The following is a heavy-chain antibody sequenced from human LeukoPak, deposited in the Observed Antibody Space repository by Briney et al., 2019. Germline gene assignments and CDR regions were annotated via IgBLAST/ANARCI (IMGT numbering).Heavy chain of an antibody. Sequence: GGSLRLSCAASGFTFSDYDVHWVRQVTGKGLEWVSTINSVGVTYYPDSVKGRFTISREDDKDSLYLQMNSLRVGDTAVYYCAREARGSAWQYVGYWGQGTLVTVSS. CDR1: GFTFSDYD. D-gene: IGHD6-19*01. CDR2: INSVGVT. CDR3: AREARGSAWQYVGY. V-gene: IGHV3-13*04. J-gene: IGHJ4*02.